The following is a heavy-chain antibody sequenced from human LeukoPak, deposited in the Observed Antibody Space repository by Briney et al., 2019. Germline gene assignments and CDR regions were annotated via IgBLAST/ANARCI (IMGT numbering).Heavy chain of an antibody. CDR3: ASWPVGWYGEDS. Sequence: GGSLRLSCAASGFTVNNNCLSWVRQAPGKGLEWVSFIYVGDATYYADSVKGRFTISRDTPKNTLYLQMNSLRVEDTAVYYCASWPVGWYGEDSWGQGTLVTVSS. J-gene: IGHJ4*02. V-gene: IGHV3-53*01. D-gene: IGHD6-19*01. CDR2: IYVGDAT. CDR1: GFTVNNNC.